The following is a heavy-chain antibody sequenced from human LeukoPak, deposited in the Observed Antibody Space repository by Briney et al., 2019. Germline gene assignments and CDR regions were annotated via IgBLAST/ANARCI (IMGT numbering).Heavy chain of an antibody. CDR1: GGSISSSPYY. D-gene: IGHD6-19*01. CDR2: INHSGST. J-gene: IGHJ4*02. CDR3: ARGRILSIAVAGHFDY. V-gene: IGHV4-39*07. Sequence: PSETLSLTCTVSGGSISSSPYYWGWIRQPPGKGLEWIGEINHSGSTNYNPSLKSRVTISVDTSKNQFSLKLSSVTAADTAVYYCARGRILSIAVAGHFDYWGQGTLVTVSS.